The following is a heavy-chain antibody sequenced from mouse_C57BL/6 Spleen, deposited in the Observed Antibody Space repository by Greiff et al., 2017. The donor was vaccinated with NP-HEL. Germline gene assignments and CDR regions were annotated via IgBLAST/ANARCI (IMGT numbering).Heavy chain of an antibody. J-gene: IGHJ3*01. CDR3: AREGWQPEAY. CDR1: GYAFSSSW. CDR2: IYPGDGDT. D-gene: IGHD2-3*01. Sequence: QVHVKQSGPELVKPGASVKISCKASGYAFSSSWMNWVKQRPGKGLEWIGRIYPGDGDTNYNGKFKGKATLTADKSSSTAYMQLSSLTSEDSAVYYCAREGWQPEAYWGQGTLVTVSA. V-gene: IGHV1-82*01.